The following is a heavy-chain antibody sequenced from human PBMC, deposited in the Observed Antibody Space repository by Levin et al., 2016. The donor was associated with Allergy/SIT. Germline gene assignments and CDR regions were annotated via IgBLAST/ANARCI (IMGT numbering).Heavy chain of an antibody. Sequence: WVRQAPGQGLEWMGLINPSGGSTSYAQNFQGRVTMTRDTSTSTVYMELSSLRSEDTAVYYCARGVRKLDRSYGMDVWGQGTTVTVSS. V-gene: IGHV1-46*01. J-gene: IGHJ6*02. D-gene: IGHD3/OR15-3a*01. CDR3: ARGVRKLDRSYGMDV. CDR2: INPSGGST.